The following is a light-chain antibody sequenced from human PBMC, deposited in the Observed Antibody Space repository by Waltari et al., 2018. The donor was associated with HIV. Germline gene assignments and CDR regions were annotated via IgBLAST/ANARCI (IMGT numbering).Light chain of an antibody. CDR1: TSNIGADYD. V-gene: IGLV1-40*01. CDR3: QSYDITLSASVV. Sequence: QSVLTQPPSVSGAPGQRVTISCTGSTSNIGADYDVHWYQQIPGTAPKLLISGNKNRPSGVPDRFSASKSGTSASLTITGLQAEEEADYFCQSYDITLSASVVFGGGTKLTVL. J-gene: IGLJ2*01. CDR2: GNK.